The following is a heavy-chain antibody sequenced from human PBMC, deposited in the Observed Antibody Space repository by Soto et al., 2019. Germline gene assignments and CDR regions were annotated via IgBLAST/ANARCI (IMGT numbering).Heavy chain of an antibody. J-gene: IGHJ4*02. CDR3: ARLYYYAAGSYSLYFDY. D-gene: IGHD3-10*01. Sequence: KVSFKASGYSFTSNWIGWVRQMPGKGLEWMGIIYPGDSDTRYTPSFQGQVTISADKSISTAYLQWSSLKASDTAIYYCARLYYYAAGSYSLYFDYWGQGTLVTVSS. CDR2: IYPGDSDT. CDR1: GYSFTSNW. V-gene: IGHV5-51*01.